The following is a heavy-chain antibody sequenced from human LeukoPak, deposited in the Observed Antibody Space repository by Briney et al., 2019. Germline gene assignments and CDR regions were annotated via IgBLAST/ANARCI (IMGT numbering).Heavy chain of an antibody. Sequence: GGSLRLSCAASGFTFSSYWMNWVRQAPGKGLEWVANIKQDGSEKYYVDSVKGRFTISRDNAKNSLFLQMNSLRADDTAVYYCARGPGSYGSGSHYCNYWGQGTLVTVSS. CDR3: ARGPGSYGSGSHYCNY. J-gene: IGHJ4*02. CDR2: IKQDGSEK. D-gene: IGHD3-10*01. V-gene: IGHV3-7*03. CDR1: GFTFSSYW.